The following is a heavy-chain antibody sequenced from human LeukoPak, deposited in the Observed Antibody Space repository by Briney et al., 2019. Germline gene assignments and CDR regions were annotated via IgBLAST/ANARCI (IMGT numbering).Heavy chain of an antibody. V-gene: IGHV4-59*01. CDR2: IYYSGST. CDR3: ASLKAAGHRAAWFDP. J-gene: IGHJ5*02. D-gene: IGHD6-13*01. CDR1: GGSISSYY. Sequence: SETLSLTCTVSGGSISSYYWSWIRQPPGKGLEWIGYIYYSGSTNYNPSLKSRVTISVDTSKNQFSLKLSSVTAADTAVYYCASLKAAGHRAAWFDPWGQGTLVTVSS.